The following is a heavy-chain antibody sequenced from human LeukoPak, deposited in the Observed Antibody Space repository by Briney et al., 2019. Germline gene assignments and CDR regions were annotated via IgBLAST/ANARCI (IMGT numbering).Heavy chain of an antibody. J-gene: IGHJ4*02. D-gene: IGHD3-22*01. Sequence: HPGGSLRLSSAASGFTFSDYYMSWIRQAPGKGLEWVSYISSSGSTIYYADSVKGRFTISRDNAKNSLYLQMDSLRAEDTAVYYCARARYYYDSSGFFYWGQGTLVTVSS. CDR1: GFTFSDYY. V-gene: IGHV3-11*01. CDR2: ISSSGSTI. CDR3: ARARYYYDSSGFFY.